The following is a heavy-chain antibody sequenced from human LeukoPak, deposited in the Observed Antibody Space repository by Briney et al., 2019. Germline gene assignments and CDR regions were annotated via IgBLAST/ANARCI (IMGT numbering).Heavy chain of an antibody. CDR2: ISGGSGST. CDR1: GFTFSSYS. D-gene: IGHD3-3*01. Sequence: RSGGSLRLSCAASGFTFSSYSMNWVRQAPGKGLEWVSLISGGSGSTYYADSVRGRFTISRDNSKNTLYLQMNSLRAEDTAVYYCAKDSSSNGYDFWSGYFSYYFDSWGQGTLVTVSS. J-gene: IGHJ4*02. V-gene: IGHV3-23*01. CDR3: AKDSSSNGYDFWSGYFSYYFDS.